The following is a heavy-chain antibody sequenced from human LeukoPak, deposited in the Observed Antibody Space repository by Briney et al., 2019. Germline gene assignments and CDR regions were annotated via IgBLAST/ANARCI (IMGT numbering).Heavy chain of an antibody. Sequence: GGSLRLSCAASGFTLSSYSMNWVRQAPGKGLEWVSAISGSGSSTYYADSVKGRFTISRDNSKNTLYLQMNSLRAEDTAVYYCAKRSWQFLDKGYFDYWGQGTLVTVSS. CDR1: GFTLSSYS. CDR3: AKRSWQFLDKGYFDY. J-gene: IGHJ4*02. V-gene: IGHV3-23*01. CDR2: ISGSGSST. D-gene: IGHD1-1*01.